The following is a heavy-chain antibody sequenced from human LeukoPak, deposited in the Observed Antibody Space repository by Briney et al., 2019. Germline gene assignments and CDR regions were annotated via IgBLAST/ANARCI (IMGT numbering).Heavy chain of an antibody. V-gene: IGHV5-51*01. D-gene: IGHD3-3*01. CDR3: ASGRDYDFWSGFYPKETFDI. Sequence: GESLQISCKGSGYSFTSYWIGWVRQMPGKGLEWMGVLYPGDSNPRYSPSFQGQVTISADKSISTAYLQWSSLKASDTAVYYCASGRDYDFWSGFYPKETFDIWGQGTMVTVSS. J-gene: IGHJ3*02. CDR1: GYSFTSYW. CDR2: LYPGDSNP.